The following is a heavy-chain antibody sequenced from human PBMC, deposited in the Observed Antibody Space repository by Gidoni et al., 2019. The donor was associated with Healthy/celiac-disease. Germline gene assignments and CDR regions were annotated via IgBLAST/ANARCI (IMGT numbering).Heavy chain of an antibody. J-gene: IGHJ3*02. Sequence: EVQLLESGGGLVQPGGSLRLSCAASGFTVSSYAMSWVRQAPGKGLGWVAAISGSGGSTYYADSVKGRFTISRDNSKNTLYLQMNSLRAEETAVYYCATEGEGATTFAFDIWGQGTMVTVSS. CDR1: GFTVSSYA. V-gene: IGHV3-23*01. CDR3: ATEGEGATTFAFDI. CDR2: ISGSGGST. D-gene: IGHD1-26*01.